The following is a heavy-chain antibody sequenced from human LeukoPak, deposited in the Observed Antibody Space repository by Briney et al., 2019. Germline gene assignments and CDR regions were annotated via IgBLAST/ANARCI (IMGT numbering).Heavy chain of an antibody. V-gene: IGHV1-8*01. CDR1: GYTFTSYD. CDR3: ARVGFPGSSWYGYYYYYYMDV. D-gene: IGHD6-13*01. Sequence: ASVKVSCKASGYTFTSYDINWVRQATGQGLEWMGWMNPNSGNTGYAQKFQGRVTMTRNTSISTAYMELSSLRSEDTSVYYCARVGFPGSSWYGYYYYYYMDVWGKGATVTISS. CDR2: MNPNSGNT. J-gene: IGHJ6*03.